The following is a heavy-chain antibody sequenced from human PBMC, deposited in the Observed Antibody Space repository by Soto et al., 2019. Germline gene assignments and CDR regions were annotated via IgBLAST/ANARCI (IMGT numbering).Heavy chain of an antibody. D-gene: IGHD2-2*01. CDR1: GFTFSSYA. V-gene: IGHV3-23*01. Sequence: GGSLRLSCAASGFTFSSYAMSWVLKAPGKGLEWVSAISGSGGSTYYADSVKGRFTISRDNSKNTLYLQMNSLRAEDTAVYYCAKLVVPAALFHHSGQGTLVTVSS. J-gene: IGHJ1*01. CDR2: ISGSGGST. CDR3: AKLVVPAALFHH.